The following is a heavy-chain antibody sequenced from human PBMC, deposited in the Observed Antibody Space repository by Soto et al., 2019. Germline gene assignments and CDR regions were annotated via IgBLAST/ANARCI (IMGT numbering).Heavy chain of an antibody. CDR1: TGSFTVQY. CDR2: INHTGFA. V-gene: IGHV4-34*01. J-gene: IGHJ4*02. CDR3: ARGHGRFAN. Sequence: PSESLSLTCGIYTGSFTVQYWAWIRQAPGKGREWIGEINHTGFANYNPSLKSRVAISLDTSNTQFSLSLTSVTVADRAIYYCARGHGRFANWGQGALVTVSS.